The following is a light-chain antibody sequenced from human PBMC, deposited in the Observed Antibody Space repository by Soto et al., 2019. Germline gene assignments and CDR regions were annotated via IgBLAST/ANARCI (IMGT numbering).Light chain of an antibody. CDR3: QQRSNWPTIT. CDR2: DAS. Sequence: EIVLTQSPATLSLSPGERATLSCRASQSVSSYLAWYQPKPGQAPSLLIYDASNRATGIPARFSGSGSGTDFTLTISSLEPQDFAVYYCQQRSNWPTITFGQGTRLEIK. V-gene: IGKV3-11*01. CDR1: QSVSSY. J-gene: IGKJ5*01.